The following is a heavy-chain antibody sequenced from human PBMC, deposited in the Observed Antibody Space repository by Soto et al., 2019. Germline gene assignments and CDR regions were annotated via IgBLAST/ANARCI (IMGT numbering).Heavy chain of an antibody. Sequence: SETLSLTCTVSGSSISSSSYYWGWIRQPPGKGLEWIGSIYYSGSTYYNPSLKSRVTISVDTSKNQFSLKLSSVTAADTAVYYCARLKQQLVRLYYYYGMDVWGQGTTVTVSS. J-gene: IGHJ6*02. CDR3: ARLKQQLVRLYYYYGMDV. CDR2: IYYSGST. D-gene: IGHD6-13*01. CDR1: GSSISSSSYY. V-gene: IGHV4-39*01.